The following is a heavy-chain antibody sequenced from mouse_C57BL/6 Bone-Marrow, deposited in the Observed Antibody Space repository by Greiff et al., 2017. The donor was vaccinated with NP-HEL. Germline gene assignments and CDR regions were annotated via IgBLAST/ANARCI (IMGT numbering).Heavy chain of an antibody. CDR2: IDPENGDT. CDR3: ARELLWLRRLYFDY. CDR1: GFNIKDDY. V-gene: IGHV14-4*01. D-gene: IGHD2-2*01. J-gene: IGHJ2*01. Sequence: VQLKQSGAELVRPGASVKLSCTASGFNIKDDYMHWVKQRPEQGLEWIGWIDPENGDTEYASKFPGKATITADTSSNTAYLQLSSLTSEDSAVYYCARELLWLRRLYFDYWGQGTTLTVSS.